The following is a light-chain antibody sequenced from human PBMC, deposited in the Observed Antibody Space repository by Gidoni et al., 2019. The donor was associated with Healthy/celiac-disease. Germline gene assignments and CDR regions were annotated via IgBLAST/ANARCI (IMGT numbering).Light chain of an antibody. CDR2: EGS. CDR3: CSYAGSSTNVV. Sequence: SALTQPASVSGSPGQSITISCTGTSSDDGRYNLVSWYQQHPGKAPKLMIYEGSKRPSGVSNRFSGSKSGNTASLTIAGLQAEDEADYYCCSYAGSSTNVVFGGGTKLTVL. V-gene: IGLV2-23*01. J-gene: IGLJ2*01. CDR1: SSDDGRYNL.